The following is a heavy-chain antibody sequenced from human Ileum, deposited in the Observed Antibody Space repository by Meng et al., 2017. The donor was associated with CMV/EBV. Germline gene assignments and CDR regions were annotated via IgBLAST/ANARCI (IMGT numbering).Heavy chain of an antibody. Sequence: GGSLRLSCAASGFTFSNAWMSWVRQAPGQGLEWMGIIHPIPDSTIYAQKFQGRVTLTRDTSTSTVYMELSGLRSEDTAVYYCAREPPTEFTTMTYYHGMDVWGQGTTVTVSS. CDR2: IHPIPDST. D-gene: IGHD3-3*01. V-gene: IGHV1-46*01. CDR1: GFTFSNAW. CDR3: AREPPTEFTTMTYYHGMDV. J-gene: IGHJ6*02.